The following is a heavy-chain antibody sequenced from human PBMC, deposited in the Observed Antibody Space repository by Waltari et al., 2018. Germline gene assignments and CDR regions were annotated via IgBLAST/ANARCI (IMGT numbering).Heavy chain of an antibody. CDR1: GVSITSNRHY. Sequence: QVQVQESGPGLVKPSETLSLTCSVSGVSITSNRHYWGWIRQPPGQGLAWIGTLSYSGVTYSSPSLRSRVTISGDTSKNQLSLTLGSVTAADTAVYYCATYIGASVGTAAFDVWGQGTTVTVSS. D-gene: IGHD5-12*01. CDR2: LSYSGVT. J-gene: IGHJ3*01. V-gene: IGHV4-39*01. CDR3: ATYIGASVGTAAFDV.